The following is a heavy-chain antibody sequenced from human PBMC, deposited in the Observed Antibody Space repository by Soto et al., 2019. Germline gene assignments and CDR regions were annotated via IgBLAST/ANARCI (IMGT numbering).Heavy chain of an antibody. D-gene: IGHD2-2*01. CDR2: IHAGNGDT. V-gene: IGHV1-3*01. J-gene: IGHJ5*02. CDR1: GYTFSSYA. CDR3: ARVPRYTSDIVEVPAVMFDDWFVP. Sequence: QVQLVQSGAEVKKPGASVKVSCKASGYTFSSYAVQWVRQAPGQSLEWIGGIHAGNGDTKYSQKFHGSVTLTRDTSAKTAYTDLSSLRSEDTAVYYCARVPRYTSDIVEVPAVMFDDWFVPWGQGTLVTVSS.